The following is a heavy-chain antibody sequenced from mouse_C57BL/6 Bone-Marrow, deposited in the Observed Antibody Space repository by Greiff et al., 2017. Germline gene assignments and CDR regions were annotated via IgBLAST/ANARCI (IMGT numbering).Heavy chain of an antibody. D-gene: IGHD1-1*01. CDR3: ARQDYYGSSY. V-gene: IGHV5-12*01. CDR1: GFTFSDYY. J-gene: IGHJ3*01. Sequence: EVQLVESGGGLVQPGGSLKLSCAASGFTFSDYYMYWVRQTPEKRLEWVAYISNGGGSTYYPDTVKGRFTISRDNAKNTLYLQMSRLKSEDTAMYYCARQDYYGSSYWGQGTLVTVSA. CDR2: ISNGGGST.